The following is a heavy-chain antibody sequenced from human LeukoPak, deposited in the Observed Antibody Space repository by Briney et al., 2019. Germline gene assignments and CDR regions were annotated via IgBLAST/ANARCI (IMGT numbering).Heavy chain of an antibody. CDR2: IKQDGSEK. J-gene: IGHJ6*02. Sequence: GGSLRLSCAASGFTFSSYAMHWVRQAPGKGLEWVANIKQDGSEKYYVDSVKGRFTISRDNAKNSLYLQMNSLRAEDTAVYYCARDQRSPYYDFWSGYENSQVDSYGMDVWGQGTTVTVSS. D-gene: IGHD3-3*01. CDR1: GFTFSSYA. CDR3: ARDQRSPYYDFWSGYENSQVDSYGMDV. V-gene: IGHV3-7*01.